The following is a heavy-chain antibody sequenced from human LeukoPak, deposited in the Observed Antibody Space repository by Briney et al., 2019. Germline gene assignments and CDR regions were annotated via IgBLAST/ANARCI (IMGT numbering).Heavy chain of an antibody. J-gene: IGHJ4*02. CDR1: GFSFGSYS. V-gene: IGHV3-21*01. Sequence: PGGSLRLSCAASGFSFGSYSMNWVRQAPGKGLEWVSSIDSSSNYIFYADSVKGRFTISRDNAKNSLDLQMDNLRDEDTAIYYCTKAGVVGAKAGFDNWGQGTLVTVSS. CDR3: TKAGVVGAKAGFDN. D-gene: IGHD1-26*01. CDR2: IDSSSNYI.